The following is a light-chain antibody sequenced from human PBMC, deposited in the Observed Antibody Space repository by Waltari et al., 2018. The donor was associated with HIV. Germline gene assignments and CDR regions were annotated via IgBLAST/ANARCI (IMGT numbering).Light chain of an antibody. Sequence: QSALTQPASVSGSPGQSITISCTGTSSDVGSYNLVSWYQQHPGKAPKLMIYEGSKRPLGVSNRFCVSKSGNTASLTISGFQAEDEADYYCCSYAGSSTLYVFGTGTKVTVL. CDR1: SSDVGSYNL. CDR2: EGS. V-gene: IGLV2-23*01. CDR3: CSYAGSSTLYV. J-gene: IGLJ1*01.